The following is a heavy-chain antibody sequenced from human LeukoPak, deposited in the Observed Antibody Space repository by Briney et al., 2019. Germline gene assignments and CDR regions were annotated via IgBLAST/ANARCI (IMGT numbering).Heavy chain of an antibody. CDR2: VGSGGYR. CDR3: STSPSWGV. Sequence: GGSLRLSCVASGLTLSNYDTTWVRQAPGKGLEYVSSVGSGGYRFYGGSVKGRFSISRDNSQNTVYLQMNSLRVDDTAVYYCSTSPSWGVWGKGTTVTVSS. V-gene: IGHV3-53*01. J-gene: IGHJ6*04. D-gene: IGHD3-16*01. CDR1: GLTLSNYD.